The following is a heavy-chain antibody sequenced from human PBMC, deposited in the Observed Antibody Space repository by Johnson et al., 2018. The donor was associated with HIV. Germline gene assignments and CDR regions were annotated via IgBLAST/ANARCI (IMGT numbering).Heavy chain of an antibody. J-gene: IGHJ3*02. V-gene: IGHV3-48*04. CDR2: ISSSGSTI. CDR1: GFTFSSYA. CDR3: ASTGIQLWFGTDAFDI. D-gene: IGHD5-18*01. Sequence: VQLVESGGGLVQPGGSLRLSCAASGFTFSSYAMHWVRQAPGKGLEWVSYISSSGSTIYYADSVKGRFTISRDNAKNSLYLQMKSLRAEDTAVYYCASTGIQLWFGTDAFDIWGQGTMVTVSS.